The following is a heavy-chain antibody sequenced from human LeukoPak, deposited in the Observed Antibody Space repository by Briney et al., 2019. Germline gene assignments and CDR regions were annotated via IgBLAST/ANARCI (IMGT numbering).Heavy chain of an antibody. V-gene: IGHV4-39*07. CDR1: GGSISSSSSY. CDR2: IYYSGST. CDR3: SRENGAFSPFGY. Sequence: SETLSLTCTVSGGSISSSSSYWGWIRQPPGKGLEWIGGIYYSGSTYYNPSLKSRVTISVDTSKNQFSLKLSSVTAADTAVYYCSRENGAFSPFGYWGQGTLVTVLS. D-gene: IGHD2-8*01. J-gene: IGHJ4*02.